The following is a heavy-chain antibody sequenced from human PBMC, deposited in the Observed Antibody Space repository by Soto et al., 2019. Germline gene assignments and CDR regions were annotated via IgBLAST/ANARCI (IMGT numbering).Heavy chain of an antibody. Sequence: PGGSLRLSCAASGFTFSSYAMHWARQAPGKGLEWVAVISYDGSNKYYADSVKGRFTISRDNSKNTLYLQMNSLRAEDTAVYYCARDGSSGWDFDYWGQGTLVTVSS. CDR2: ISYDGSNK. V-gene: IGHV3-30-3*01. CDR1: GFTFSSYA. J-gene: IGHJ4*02. CDR3: ARDGSSGWDFDY. D-gene: IGHD6-19*01.